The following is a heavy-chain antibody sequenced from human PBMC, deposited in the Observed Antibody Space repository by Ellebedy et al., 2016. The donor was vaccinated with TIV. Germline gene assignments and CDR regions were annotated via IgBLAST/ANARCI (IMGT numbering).Heavy chain of an antibody. D-gene: IGHD2-15*01. CDR3: ARGSRSGPFDY. V-gene: IGHV4-38-2*02. CDR1: GYSISRGDY. Sequence: SETLSLTCTVSGYSISRGDYWGWIRQPPGKGLEWIGSIHHSGRTWFNPSLKSRVSISIDTSTNQFSLRLTSVTAADTAVYYCARGSRSGPFDYWGQGTLVTVSS. J-gene: IGHJ4*02. CDR2: IHHSGRT.